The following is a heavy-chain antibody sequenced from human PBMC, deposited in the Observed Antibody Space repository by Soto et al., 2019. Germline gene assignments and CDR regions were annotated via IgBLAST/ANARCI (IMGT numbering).Heavy chain of an antibody. Sequence: GGSLSLSCSASGFTFSMFSMHWVRQAPGKGLEYVSGISSNGDSTYYADSVKGRFTISRDNSKNTLYLQMSSLRAVDTAVYYCVHPRSTVQIPPTWGQGTLVTVSS. CDR2: ISSNGDST. J-gene: IGHJ5*02. D-gene: IGHD4-17*01. CDR3: VHPRSTVQIPPT. V-gene: IGHV3-64D*06. CDR1: GFTFSMFS.